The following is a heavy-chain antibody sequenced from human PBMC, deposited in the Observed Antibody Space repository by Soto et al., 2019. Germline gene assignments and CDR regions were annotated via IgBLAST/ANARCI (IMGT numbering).Heavy chain of an antibody. CDR3: AYGRDGYNFDFPFDY. CDR2: IYYSGST. CDR1: GGSISSGDYY. Sequence: TLSLTCTVSGGSISSGDYYWSWIRQPPGKGLEWIGYIYYSGSTYYNPSLKSRVTISVDTSKNQFSLKLSSVTAADTAVYYCAYGRDGYNFDFPFDYWGQGTLVTVSS. V-gene: IGHV4-30-4*01. D-gene: IGHD5-12*01. J-gene: IGHJ4*02.